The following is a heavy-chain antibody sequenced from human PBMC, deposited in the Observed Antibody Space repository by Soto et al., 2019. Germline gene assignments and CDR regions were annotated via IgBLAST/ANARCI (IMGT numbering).Heavy chain of an antibody. Sequence: SETLSLTCTVSGGSISSYYWSWIRQPPGKGLEWIGYIYYSGSTNYNPSLKSRVTISVDTSKNQFSLKLSSVTAADTAVYYCARGYSYGLGYYYYGMDVWGQGTTVT. CDR3: ARGYSYGLGYYYYGMDV. CDR2: IYYSGST. D-gene: IGHD5-18*01. CDR1: GGSISSYY. J-gene: IGHJ6*02. V-gene: IGHV4-59*08.